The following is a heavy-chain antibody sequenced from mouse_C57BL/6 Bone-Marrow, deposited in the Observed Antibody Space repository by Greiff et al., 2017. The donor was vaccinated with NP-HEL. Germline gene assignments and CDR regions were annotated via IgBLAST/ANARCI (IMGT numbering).Heavy chain of an antibody. D-gene: IGHD2-4*01. CDR1: GFSFNTYA. J-gene: IGHJ4*01. Sequence: DVMLVESGGGLVQPKGSLKLSCAASGFSFNTYAMNWVRQAPGKGLEWVARIRSKSNNYATYYADSVKDRFTISRDDSESMLYLQMNNLKTEDTAMYYCVRHYYDYDGYYAMDYWGQGTSVTVSS. CDR2: IRSKSNNYAT. CDR3: VRHYYDYDGYYAMDY. V-gene: IGHV10-1*01.